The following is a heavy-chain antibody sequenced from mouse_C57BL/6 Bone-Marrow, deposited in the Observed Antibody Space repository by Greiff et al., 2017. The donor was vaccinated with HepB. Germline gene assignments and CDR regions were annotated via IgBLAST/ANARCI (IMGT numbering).Heavy chain of an antibody. V-gene: IGHV1-81*01. J-gene: IGHJ2*01. CDR3: ARGRRGSKDY. D-gene: IGHD1-1*01. Sequence: QVQLQQSGAELARPGASVKLSCKASGYTFTSYGISWVKQRTGQGLEWIGEIYPRSGNTYYNEKFKGKATLTADKSSSTAYMELRSLTSEDSAVYFCARGRRGSKDYGGQGTTLTVSS. CDR1: GYTFTSYG. CDR2: IYPRSGNT.